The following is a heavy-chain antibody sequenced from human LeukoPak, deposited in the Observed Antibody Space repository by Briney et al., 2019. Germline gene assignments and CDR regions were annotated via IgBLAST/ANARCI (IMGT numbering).Heavy chain of an antibody. CDR1: GYTFTSYA. Sequence: GASVKVSCKASGYTFTSYAISWVRQAPGQGLEWMGGIIPIFGTANYAQKFQGRVTITTDESTSTAYMELSSLRSEDTAVYYCARDRVRTAIPSYFDYWGQGTLVTVSS. V-gene: IGHV1-69*05. CDR2: IIPIFGTA. D-gene: IGHD2-21*02. J-gene: IGHJ4*02. CDR3: ARDRVRTAIPSYFDY.